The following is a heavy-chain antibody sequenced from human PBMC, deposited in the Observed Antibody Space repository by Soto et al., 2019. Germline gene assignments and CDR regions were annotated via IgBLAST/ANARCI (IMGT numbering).Heavy chain of an antibody. V-gene: IGHV4-4*07. CDR1: GASVRSYH. CDR3: AKDRSTMRWFDP. D-gene: IGHD1-1*01. J-gene: IGHJ5*02. Sequence: SETLSLTCAVSGASVRSYHWSWIRQAAGKGLEWIGRVQMSGTTNYNPSLKSRVTMSLDTSKNEVSLRMTSVTAADTAVYFCAKDRSTMRWFDPWGQGILVTVSS. CDR2: VQMSGTT.